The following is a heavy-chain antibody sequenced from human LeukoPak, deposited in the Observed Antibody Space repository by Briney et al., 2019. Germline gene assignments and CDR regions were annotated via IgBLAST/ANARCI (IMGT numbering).Heavy chain of an antibody. CDR2: ISSSSSYI. D-gene: IGHD1-26*01. CDR3: AKRIVGATAFDY. J-gene: IGHJ4*02. Sequence: GGSLRLSCAASGFTFSSYSMNWVRQAPGKGLEWVSSISSSSSYIYYADSVKGRFTISRDNAKNSLYLQMNSLRAEDTAVYYCAKRIVGATAFDYWGQGTLVTVSS. V-gene: IGHV3-21*01. CDR1: GFTFSSYS.